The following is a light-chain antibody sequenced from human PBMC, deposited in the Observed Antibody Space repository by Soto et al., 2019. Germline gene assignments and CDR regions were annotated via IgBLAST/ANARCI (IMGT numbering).Light chain of an antibody. CDR1: QSISSW. V-gene: IGKV1-5*01. CDR3: QQYNSPMYT. Sequence: DIQMTQSPSTLSASVGDRVTITCRASQSISSWLAWYQQKPGKAPNLLIYDASVLESGVPSRFSGSGSGTEFTLTIGSLQPDDVATYYCQQYNSPMYTFGQGTKLQIK. CDR2: DAS. J-gene: IGKJ2*01.